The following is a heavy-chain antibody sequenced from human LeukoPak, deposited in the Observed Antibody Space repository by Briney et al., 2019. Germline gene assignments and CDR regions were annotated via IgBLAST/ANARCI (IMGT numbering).Heavy chain of an antibody. CDR2: IEHSGST. J-gene: IGHJ3*02. CDR1: GGSFSDYY. Sequence: TSETLSLTCAVYGGSFSDYYWSWIRKPPGKGLEWIGEIEHSGSTNYNPSLKSRVTISVDTSKNQFCLKLSSVTAADTAVYYCARDHCSSISCHSGAFDIWGQGTMVTVSS. D-gene: IGHD2-2*01. CDR3: ARDHCSSISCHSGAFDI. V-gene: IGHV4-34*01.